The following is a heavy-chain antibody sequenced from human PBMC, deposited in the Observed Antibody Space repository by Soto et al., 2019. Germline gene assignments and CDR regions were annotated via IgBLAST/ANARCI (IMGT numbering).Heavy chain of an antibody. CDR1: GFTVSSNY. Sequence: EVQLVESGGGLVQPGGSLRLSCVVSGFTVSSNYMSWVRQAPGKGLEWVSVIYSGGTTFYADSVKGRFTISRDNSKNTLYLQKNNLRAEDTAVYYCARSGGNSGYNLDYWGQGTLVTVSS. CDR2: IYSGGTT. D-gene: IGHD2-15*01. J-gene: IGHJ4*02. V-gene: IGHV3-66*01. CDR3: ARSGGNSGYNLDY.